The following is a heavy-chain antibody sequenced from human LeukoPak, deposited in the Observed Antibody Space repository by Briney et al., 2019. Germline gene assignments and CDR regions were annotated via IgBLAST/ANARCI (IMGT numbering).Heavy chain of an antibody. Sequence: GGSLRLSCAAYGFTFSSYAMHWVRQAPGKGLEYVSAISNNGVSTYYANSVKGRFTVSRDNSKNTLYLQMNSLRAEDTAVYYCAKDSAVAAVLDYWGQGTLVTVSS. CDR3: AKDSAVAAVLDY. CDR2: ISNNGVST. CDR1: GFTFSSYA. J-gene: IGHJ4*02. V-gene: IGHV3-64*01. D-gene: IGHD6-13*01.